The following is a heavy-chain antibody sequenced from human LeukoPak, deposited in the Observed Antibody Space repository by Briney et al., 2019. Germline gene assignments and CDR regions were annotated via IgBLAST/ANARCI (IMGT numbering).Heavy chain of an antibody. D-gene: IGHD2-2*01. Sequence: GGSLRLSCAASGFTFSDYGMHLVRQAPGKGLEWVAVIWHDGSNKYYADSVQGRFTISRDSSKNTLYLQMNSLRAEDTAVYYCAKEGDAGTSYYFYDMDVWGKGTTVTVSS. J-gene: IGHJ6*03. CDR2: IWHDGSNK. CDR3: AKEGDAGTSYYFYDMDV. V-gene: IGHV3-33*06. CDR1: GFTFSDYG.